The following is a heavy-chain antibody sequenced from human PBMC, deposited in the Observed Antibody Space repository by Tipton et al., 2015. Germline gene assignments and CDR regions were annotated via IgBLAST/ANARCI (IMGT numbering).Heavy chain of an antibody. D-gene: IGHD6-25*01. CDR2: VGGSGVDT. Sequence: SGFTFVSYVMNWVRQAPGKGLEWVAAVGGSGVDTYYADSVKGRFTISRDNDKNSLSLQMNSLRAEDSAVYYCARSGRGGYHYYGMDVWGQGTTVTVSS. CDR1: GFTFVSYV. CDR3: ARSGRGGYHYYGMDV. V-gene: IGHV3-21*04. J-gene: IGHJ6*02.